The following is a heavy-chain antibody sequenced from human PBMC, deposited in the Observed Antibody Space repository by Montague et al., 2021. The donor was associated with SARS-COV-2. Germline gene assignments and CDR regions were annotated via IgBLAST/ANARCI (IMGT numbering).Heavy chain of an antibody. V-gene: IGHV2-70*01. CDR3: ARIRDYDILTGSYSGFDY. J-gene: IGHJ4*02. CDR2: IDWDDDK. D-gene: IGHD3-9*01. Sequence: PALVKPTQTLTLTCTFSGFSLSTSGMCVSWFRQPPGKALEWLALIDWDDDKYYSTSLKTRLTISKDTSKNQVVLTMTNMDPVDTATYYCARIRDYDILTGSYSGFDYWGQGTLVTVSS. CDR1: GFSLSTSGMC.